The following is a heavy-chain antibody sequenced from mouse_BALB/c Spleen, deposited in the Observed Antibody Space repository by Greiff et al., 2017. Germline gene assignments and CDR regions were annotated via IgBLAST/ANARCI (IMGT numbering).Heavy chain of an antibody. V-gene: IGHV1-7*01. J-gene: IGHJ3*01. Sequence: QVQLQQSGAELAKPGASVKMSCKASGYTFTSYWMHWVKQRPGQGLEWIGYINPSTCYTEYNQKFKDKATLTADKSSSTAYMQLSSLTSEDSAVYYFARSTRGWFAYWGQGTLVTVSA. CDR2: INPSTCYT. CDR1: GYTFTSYW. CDR3: ARSTRGWFAY.